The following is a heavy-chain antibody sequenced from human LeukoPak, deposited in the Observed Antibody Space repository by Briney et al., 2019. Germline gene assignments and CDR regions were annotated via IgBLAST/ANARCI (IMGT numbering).Heavy chain of an antibody. V-gene: IGHV1-46*01. Sequence: GSSVKFSCKASGYTFTSYYIHWVRQAPGQGLEWMVIINPIGGITDYAQKLQGRVTMTTDTSTSTVYMELRSLRSDDTAVYYCARALGYCSGGSCYGGGPNWFDPWGQGTLVTVSS. CDR2: INPIGGIT. CDR3: ARALGYCSGGSCYGGGPNWFDP. D-gene: IGHD2-15*01. CDR1: GYTFTSYY. J-gene: IGHJ5*02.